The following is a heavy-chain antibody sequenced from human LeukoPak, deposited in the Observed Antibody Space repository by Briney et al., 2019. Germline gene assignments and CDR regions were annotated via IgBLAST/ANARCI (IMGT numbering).Heavy chain of an antibody. CDR3: ATLVGARDY. CDR2: IRSEPNSYAT. V-gene: IGHV3-73*01. CDR1: GFTFSGSA. Sequence: PGGSLRLSCAASGFTFSGSAMHWVRQASGKGLEWVGRIRSEPNSYATAYAASVKGRFTISRDDSKNTAYLQMNSLRAEDTAVYYCATLVGARDYWGQGTLVTVSS. J-gene: IGHJ4*02. D-gene: IGHD1-26*01.